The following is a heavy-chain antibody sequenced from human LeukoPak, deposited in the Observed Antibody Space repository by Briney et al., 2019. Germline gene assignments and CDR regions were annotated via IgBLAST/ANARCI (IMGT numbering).Heavy chain of an antibody. Sequence: GRSLRLSCAASGFTFSSYAMHWVRQAPGKGLEWVAVISYDGSNKYYADSVKGRFTISRDNSKNTLYLQMNSLRAEDTAVYYCAGDYGSNNSWGQGTLVTVSS. D-gene: IGHD4-23*01. V-gene: IGHV3-30-3*01. CDR2: ISYDGSNK. J-gene: IGHJ4*02. CDR1: GFTFSSYA. CDR3: AGDYGSNNS.